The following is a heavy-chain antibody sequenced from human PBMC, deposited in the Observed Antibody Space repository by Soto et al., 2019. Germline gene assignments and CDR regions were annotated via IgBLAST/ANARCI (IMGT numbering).Heavy chain of an antibody. D-gene: IGHD3-22*01. CDR2: IIPIFGTA. Sequence: SVKVSCKASGGTFSSYAISWVRQATGQGLEWMGGIIPIFGTANYAQKFQGRVTITADESTSTAYMELSSLRSEDTAVYYYASNTPNYYYSSGYYYPYYYYGMDVWGQGTTVTVSS. J-gene: IGHJ6*02. CDR3: ASNTPNYYYSSGYYYPYYYYGMDV. V-gene: IGHV1-69*13. CDR1: GGTFSSYA.